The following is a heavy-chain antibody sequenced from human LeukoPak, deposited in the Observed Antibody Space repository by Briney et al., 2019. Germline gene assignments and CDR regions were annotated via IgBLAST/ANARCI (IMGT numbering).Heavy chain of an antibody. CDR3: AREESEDYSNPWGY. J-gene: IGHJ4*02. CDR2: MNPNSGNT. Sequence: ALVKACDKASGYTFTSYEINWVRQAAGQGLEWMGWMNPNSGNTGYAQKLQGRVTITRNTSISTAYMELSSLRSEDTAVYYCAREESEDYSNPWGYWGQGTWFTFSS. CDR1: GYTFTSYE. D-gene: IGHD4-11*01. V-gene: IGHV1-8*03.